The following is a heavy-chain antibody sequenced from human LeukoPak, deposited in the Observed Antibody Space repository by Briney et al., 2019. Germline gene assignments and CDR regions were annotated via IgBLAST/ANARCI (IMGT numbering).Heavy chain of an antibody. CDR2: ISYDGSNK. Sequence: PGRSLRLSCAASGFTFSSYGMHWVRQAPGKGLEWVAVISYDGSNKYYADSVKGRFTVSRDNSKNTLYLQMNSLSRDDTAVYYCVGVGGYDSSGFLDYWGQGTLVTVSS. J-gene: IGHJ4*02. CDR3: VGVGGYDSSGFLDY. V-gene: IGHV3-30*03. CDR1: GFTFSSYG. D-gene: IGHD3-22*01.